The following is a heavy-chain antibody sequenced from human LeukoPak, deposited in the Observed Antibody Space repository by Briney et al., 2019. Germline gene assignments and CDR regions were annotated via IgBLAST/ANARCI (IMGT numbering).Heavy chain of an antibody. CDR1: GFTFSSYA. J-gene: IGHJ4*02. CDR3: AKIYGDYPIDY. Sequence: GGSLRLSGAASGFTFSSYALSWFRRAPGKGLEWVSAISGSGGSTYYADSVKGRFTISRDNSKNTLYLQMNSLRAEDTAVYYCAKIYGDYPIDYWGQGTLVTVSS. D-gene: IGHD4-17*01. CDR2: ISGSGGST. V-gene: IGHV3-23*01.